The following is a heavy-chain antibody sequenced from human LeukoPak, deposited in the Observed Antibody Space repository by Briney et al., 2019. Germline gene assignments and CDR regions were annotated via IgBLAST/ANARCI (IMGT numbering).Heavy chain of an antibody. Sequence: SETLSLTCTVSGVSISNYYWSWIRQPPGKGLEWIGEINHSGSTNYNPSLKSRVTISVDTSKNQFSLKLSSVTAADTAVYYCARGLFRWELRGIDYWGQGTLVTVSS. CDR1: GVSISNYY. V-gene: IGHV4-34*01. CDR3: ARGLFRWELRGIDY. J-gene: IGHJ4*02. D-gene: IGHD1-26*01. CDR2: INHSGST.